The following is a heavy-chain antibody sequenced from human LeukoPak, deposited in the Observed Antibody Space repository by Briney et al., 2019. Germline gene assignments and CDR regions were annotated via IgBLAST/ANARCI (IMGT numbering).Heavy chain of an antibody. V-gene: IGHV5-51*01. CDR3: ARRVYSSSWYWFDP. CDR2: IYPGDSDT. CDR1: GYIFTSYW. D-gene: IGHD6-13*01. J-gene: IGHJ5*02. Sequence: KGGESLKISCQGSGYIFTSYWIGWVRQLPGKGLEWMGIIYPGDSDTRYSPSFQGQVTISADKSISTAYLQWSSLKASDTAMYYCARRVYSSSWYWFDPWGQGTLVTVSS.